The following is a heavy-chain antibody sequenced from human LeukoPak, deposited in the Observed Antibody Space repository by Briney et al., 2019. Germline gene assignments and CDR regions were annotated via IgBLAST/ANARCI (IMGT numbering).Heavy chain of an antibody. Sequence: SQTLSLTCTVSGGSISNGDYYWSWIRQPPGKGLEWIGYIYYIGSTNYNPSLKSRVSISDDTSKNQFSLKLSSVTAADTAVYYCARGTRLLFDYWGQGTLVTVSS. J-gene: IGHJ4*02. CDR3: ARGTRLLFDY. CDR1: GGSISNGDYY. CDR2: IYYIGST. D-gene: IGHD2/OR15-2a*01. V-gene: IGHV4-30-4*08.